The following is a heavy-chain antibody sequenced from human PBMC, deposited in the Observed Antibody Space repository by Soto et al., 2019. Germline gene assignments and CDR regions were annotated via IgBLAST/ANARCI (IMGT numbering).Heavy chain of an antibody. CDR2: INYSGST. CDR1: GGSISSSTSY. CDR3: ARPVNYYYYYMDV. V-gene: IGHV4-39*01. Sequence: SETLSLTCTVAGGSISSSTSYWGWIRQPPGKGLEWIGSINYSGSTYYSPSLKSRVTISADTSKNQFSLKLSSVTAADTAVYYCARPVNYYYYYMDVWGKGTMVTVSS. J-gene: IGHJ6*03.